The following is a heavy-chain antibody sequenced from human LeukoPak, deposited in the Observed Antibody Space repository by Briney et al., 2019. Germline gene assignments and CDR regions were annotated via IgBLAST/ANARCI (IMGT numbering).Heavy chain of an antibody. V-gene: IGHV3-23*01. D-gene: IGHD1-26*01. CDR2: INNSGGST. CDR1: GFTFSSYA. Sequence: PGGSRRLSCAASGFTFSSYAMSWVRQAPGKGLEWVSIINNSGGSTYYADSVKGRFTISRDLSKNTLYLQMNSLRAEDTALYYCARKYSGTNPFDYWGQGTLVTVSS. CDR3: ARKYSGTNPFDY. J-gene: IGHJ4*02.